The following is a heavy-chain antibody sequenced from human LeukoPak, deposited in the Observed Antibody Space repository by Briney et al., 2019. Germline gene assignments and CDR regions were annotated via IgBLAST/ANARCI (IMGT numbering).Heavy chain of an antibody. CDR1: GYTFTDYY. CDR3: ARRYCSSTSCYYFDY. V-gene: IGHV1-2*02. J-gene: IGHJ4*03. D-gene: IGHD2-2*01. Sequence: ASVNVSCKASGYTFTDYYMHWVRQAPGQGLKWMGWINANRGGTNYAQRFQGRVTMTRDTSITTAYMELSRLKSDDTAVYYCARRYCSSTSCYYFDYWGHGTLVTVSS. CDR2: INANRGGT.